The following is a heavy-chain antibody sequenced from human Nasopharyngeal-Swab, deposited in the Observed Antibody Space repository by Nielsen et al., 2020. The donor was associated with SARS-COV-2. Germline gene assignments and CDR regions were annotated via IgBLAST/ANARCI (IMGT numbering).Heavy chain of an antibody. CDR3: AKDNFPPGWQWYGMDA. D-gene: IGHD6-19*01. Sequence: SLKISCVASGFSFNEYGMHWVRQTPEKGLEWVSGISWNSGYIGYADSVKGRFTISRDNAKNTLYLEMNSLRAEDTALYYCAKDNFPPGWQWYGMDAWGQGTTVTVS. CDR1: GFSFNEYG. J-gene: IGHJ6*02. V-gene: IGHV3-9*01. CDR2: ISWNSGYI.